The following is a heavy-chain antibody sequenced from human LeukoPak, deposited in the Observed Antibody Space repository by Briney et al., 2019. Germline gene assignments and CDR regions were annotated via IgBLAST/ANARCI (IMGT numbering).Heavy chain of an antibody. D-gene: IGHD3-22*01. CDR2: INQDGSEI. CDR3: ARDDSDSSGYPPQ. J-gene: IGHJ4*02. V-gene: IGHV3-7*01. CDR1: GFTFSRFR. Sequence: GESLRLSCAASGFTFSRFRMSWVRQPPGKGLEWVANINQDGSEIYYVDSVKGRFTVSTDNAKNSLYLQMNSLRAEDTAVYYCARDDSDSSGYPPQWGQGTRVTVSS.